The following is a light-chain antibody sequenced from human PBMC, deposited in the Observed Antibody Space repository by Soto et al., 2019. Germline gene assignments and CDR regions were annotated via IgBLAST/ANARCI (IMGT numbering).Light chain of an antibody. CDR3: SSYTSSSTYV. J-gene: IGLJ1*01. V-gene: IGLV2-14*02. Sequence: QSALTQPASVSGSPGQSITISCTGTSSDVGSYNLVSWYQQYPGKAPKLMIFEVTNRPSGVSNRFSGSKSGNTASLTISGLQAEDEADYYCSSYTSSSTYVFGSGTKLTVL. CDR1: SSDVGSYNL. CDR2: EVT.